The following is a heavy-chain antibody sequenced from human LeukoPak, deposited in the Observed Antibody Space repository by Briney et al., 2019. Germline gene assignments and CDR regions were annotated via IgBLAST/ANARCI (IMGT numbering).Heavy chain of an antibody. CDR1: EYSFTSYW. D-gene: IGHD2-8*01. V-gene: IGHV5-51*01. J-gene: IGHJ4*02. CDR3: ARRGVYSDEPVFDY. CDR2: IQPGNPEI. Sequence: GESLKISCKASEYSFTSYWIGWVRQMPGKGLEWVGNIQPGNPEIRYSPSFQGQVTLSADKSISTAYLQWSSLKASDTAMYYCARRGVYSDEPVFDYWGQGTLVTVSS.